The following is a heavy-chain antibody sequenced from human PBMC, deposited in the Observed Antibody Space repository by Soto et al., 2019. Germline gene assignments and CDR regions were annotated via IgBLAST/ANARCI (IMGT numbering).Heavy chain of an antibody. CDR3: ARDRLPDYVLVPSAVLYGMDV. D-gene: IGHD2-2*01. CDR2: ISYDGSKK. V-gene: IGHV3-30-3*01. Sequence: QVQLVESGGGVVQPGRSLRLSCAASGFTFSSYAMHWVRQAPGKGLEWVAVISYDGSKKYYADSVKGRFTICRDNSKNALYLQMNCLRADDTAVYYRARDRLPDYVLVPSAVLYGMDVWGQGTTVTVS. J-gene: IGHJ6*02. CDR1: GFTFSSYA.